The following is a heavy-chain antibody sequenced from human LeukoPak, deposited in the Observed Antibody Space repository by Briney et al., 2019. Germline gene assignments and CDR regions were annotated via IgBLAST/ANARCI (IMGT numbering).Heavy chain of an antibody. D-gene: IGHD5-12*01. CDR3: ARHGRGYSGNVVDY. V-gene: IGHV3-48*02. CDR1: GFNFFIFSSYS. J-gene: IGHJ4*02. CDR2: ISSSSSTI. Sequence: GGSLRLSCAASGFNFFIFSSYSMDRVRQAPGKGLEWVSYISSSSSTIYYADSVKGRFTISRDNAKNPLYLQMNSLRDEDTAVYYCARHGRGYSGNVVDYWGQGTLVIVSS.